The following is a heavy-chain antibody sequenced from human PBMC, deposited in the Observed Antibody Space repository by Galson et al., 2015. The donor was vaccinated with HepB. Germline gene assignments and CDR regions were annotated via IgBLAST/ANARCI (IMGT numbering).Heavy chain of an antibody. J-gene: IGHJ3*02. CDR3: ATYCSSTSCSSGNTYSFDI. D-gene: IGHD2-2*01. V-gene: IGHV1-2*02. Sequence: SVKVSCKASGYTFTGYYIHWVRQAPGQGLEWMGWINPKSGGTRYAQKFQGRVTMTRDTSITTAYMELSSLTSDDTAVYYCATYCSSTSCSSGNTYSFDIWGQGTMVTVSS. CDR2: INPKSGGT. CDR1: GYTFTGYY.